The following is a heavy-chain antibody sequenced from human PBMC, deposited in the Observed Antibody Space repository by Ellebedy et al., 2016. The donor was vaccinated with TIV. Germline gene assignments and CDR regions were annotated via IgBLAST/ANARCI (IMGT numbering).Heavy chain of an antibody. J-gene: IGHJ6*02. CDR1: GDDVSDDSGA. Sequence: SETLSLTXELSGDDVSDDSGAWNWIRQSPTRGLEWLGRTYYRSEWKTDYASSVKSRITINSDTSKNQFSLHLNSVTPEDTALYYCARGFSLDVWGQGTTVTVSS. CDR3: ARGFSLDV. CDR2: TYYRSEWKT. V-gene: IGHV6-1*01.